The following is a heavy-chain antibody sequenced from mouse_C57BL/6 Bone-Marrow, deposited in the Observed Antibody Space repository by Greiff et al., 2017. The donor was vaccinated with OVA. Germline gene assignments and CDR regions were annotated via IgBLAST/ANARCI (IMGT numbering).Heavy chain of an antibody. CDR1: GIDFSRYW. CDR2: INPDSSTI. J-gene: IGHJ1*03. CDR3: ARPAFYYSHWYFDV. D-gene: IGHD1-1*01. Sequence: PAAGIDFSRYWMSWVRRAPGKGLEWIGEINPDSSTINYAPSLKDKFIISRDNAKNTLYLQMSKVRSEDTALYYCARPAFYYSHWYFDVWGTGTTVTVSS. V-gene: IGHV4-1*01.